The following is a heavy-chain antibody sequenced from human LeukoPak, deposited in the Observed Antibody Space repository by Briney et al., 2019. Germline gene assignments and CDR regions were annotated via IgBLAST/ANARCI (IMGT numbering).Heavy chain of an antibody. CDR1: GCTFSSYA. V-gene: IGHV3-23*01. Sequence: PGGSLRLSCAASGCTFSSYAMSWVCQAPGKGLEWVSAISGSGGSTYYADSVKGRFTISRDNSKNTLYLQMNSLRAEDTAVYYCATDGLPRRGYGDYWYFDLWGRGTLVTVSS. CDR3: ATDGLPRRGYGDYWYFDL. J-gene: IGHJ2*01. D-gene: IGHD4-17*01. CDR2: ISGSGGST.